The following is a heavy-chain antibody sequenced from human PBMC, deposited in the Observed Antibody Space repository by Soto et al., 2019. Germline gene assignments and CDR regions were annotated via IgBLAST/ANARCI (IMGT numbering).Heavy chain of an antibody. CDR1: GGSISSGGYY. D-gene: IGHD6-25*01. J-gene: IGHJ5*02. CDR3: AREAAGILNWFDP. Sequence: SETLSLTCTVSGGSISSGGYYWSWIRQHPGKGLEWIGYIYHSGSTYYNPSLKSRVTISVDRSKNQFSLKLSSVTAADTAVYYCAREAAGILNWFDPWGQGTLVTVSS. V-gene: IGHV4-31*03. CDR2: IYHSGST.